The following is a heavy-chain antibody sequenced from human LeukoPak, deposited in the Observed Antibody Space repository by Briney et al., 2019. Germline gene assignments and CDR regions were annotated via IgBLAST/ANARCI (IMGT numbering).Heavy chain of an antibody. CDR3: ARGDTYWYFDL. V-gene: IGHV4-34*01. CDR1: GGSFSGYY. D-gene: IGHD3-9*01. CDR2: INHSGST. J-gene: IGHJ2*01. Sequence: SETLSLTCAVYGGSFSGYYWSWIRQPPGKGLEWIGEINHSGSTNYNPSLKSRVTISVDTSKNQFSLKLSSVTAADTAVYYCARGDTYWYFDLWGRGTLVTVSS.